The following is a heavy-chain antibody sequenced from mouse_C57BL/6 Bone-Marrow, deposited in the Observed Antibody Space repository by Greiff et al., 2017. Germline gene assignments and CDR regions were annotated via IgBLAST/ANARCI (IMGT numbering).Heavy chain of an antibody. J-gene: IGHJ3*01. CDR3: AADLLWLRRGFAY. V-gene: IGHV1-53*01. CDR1: GYTFTSYW. Sequence: VQLQQPGTELVKPGASVKLSCKASGYTFTSYWMHWVKQRPGQGLEWIGNINPSNGGTNYNEKFKSKATLTVDKPSSTAYMQLSSLTSEDSAVYYCAADLLWLRRGFAYWGQGTLVTGSA. D-gene: IGHD2-2*01. CDR2: INPSNGGT.